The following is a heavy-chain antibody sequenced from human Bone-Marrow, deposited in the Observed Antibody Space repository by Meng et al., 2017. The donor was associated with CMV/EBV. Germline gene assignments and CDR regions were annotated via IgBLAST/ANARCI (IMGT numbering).Heavy chain of an antibody. D-gene: IGHD1-26*01. CDR3: ARVGSTTVGDY. Sequence: GESLKISCAVSGFIFSNYGMHWVRQAPGKGPEWVSYISESGHVIHYADSVKGRFTISRDNAKNSLYLQMNSLRAEDTAMYYCARVGSTTVGDYWGQGTLVTVSS. V-gene: IGHV3-48*04. CDR1: GFIFSNYG. CDR2: ISESGHVI. J-gene: IGHJ4*02.